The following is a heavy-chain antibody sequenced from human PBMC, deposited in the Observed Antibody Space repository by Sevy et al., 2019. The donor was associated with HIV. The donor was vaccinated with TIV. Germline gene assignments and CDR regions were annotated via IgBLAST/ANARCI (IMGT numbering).Heavy chain of an antibody. V-gene: IGHV3-23*01. CDR2: ISGSGGST. CDR3: AKSDAMITFGGVRY. D-gene: IGHD3-16*01. Sequence: GESLKISCAASGFTFSSYAMSWVRQAPGKGLEWVSAISGSGGSTYYADSVKGRFTISRDNSKNTLYLQMNSLRAEDTAVYYCAKSDAMITFGGVRYWGQGTLVTVSS. CDR1: GFTFSSYA. J-gene: IGHJ4*02.